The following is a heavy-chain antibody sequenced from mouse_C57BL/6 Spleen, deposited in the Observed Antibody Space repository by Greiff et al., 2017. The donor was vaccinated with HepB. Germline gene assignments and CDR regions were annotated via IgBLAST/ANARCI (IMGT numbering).Heavy chain of an antibody. D-gene: IGHD2-1*01. Sequence: VQLQQPGAELVKPGASVKLSCKASGYTFTSYWMHWVKQRPGQGLEWIGMIHPNSGSTNYNEKFKSKATLTVDKSSSTAYMQLSSLTSEDSAVYYCAIYGNSYYYAMDYWGQGTSVTVSS. V-gene: IGHV1-64*01. J-gene: IGHJ4*01. CDR1: GYTFTSYW. CDR3: AIYGNSYYYAMDY. CDR2: IHPNSGST.